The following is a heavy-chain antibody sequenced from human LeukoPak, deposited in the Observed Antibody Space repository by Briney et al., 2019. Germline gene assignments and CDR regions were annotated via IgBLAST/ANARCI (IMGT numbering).Heavy chain of an antibody. CDR2: INSDGSST. V-gene: IGHV3-74*01. CDR3: ATSRGSSYGYMALELPPSPVD. Sequence: PGGSLRLSCAASGFTFSSYWMHWVRQAPGKGLVWVSRINSDGSSTSYADSVKGRFTISRDNAKNTLYLQMNSLRAEDTAVYYCATSRGSSYGYMALELPPSPVDWGQGTLVTVSS. CDR1: GFTFSSYW. J-gene: IGHJ4*02. D-gene: IGHD5-18*01.